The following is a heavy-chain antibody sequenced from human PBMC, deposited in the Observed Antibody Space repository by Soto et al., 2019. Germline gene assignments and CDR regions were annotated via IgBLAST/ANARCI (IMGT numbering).Heavy chain of an antibody. V-gene: IGHV3-23*01. CDR3: AKYSDSSGDYYYGLDV. J-gene: IGHJ6*02. D-gene: IGHD6-6*01. CDR2: IRGSDGRT. CDR1: GFIFSSYA. Sequence: PVGSLRLSCAASGFIFSSYAMTWVRQAPGKGLGWVSTIRGSDGRTFYADSVKGRFSISRDNSRSTLYVQMNSLRAEDTAVYYCAKYSDSSGDYYYGLDVWGQGTTVTVSS.